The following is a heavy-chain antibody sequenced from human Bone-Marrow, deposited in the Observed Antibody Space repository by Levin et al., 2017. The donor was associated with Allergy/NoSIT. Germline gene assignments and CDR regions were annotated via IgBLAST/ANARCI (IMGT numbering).Heavy chain of an antibody. Sequence: GGSLRLSCAASGFTFSSYAMSWVRQAPGKGLEWVSAISGSGGSTYYADSVKGRFTISRDNSKNTLYLQMNSLRAEDTAVYYCAKDCGGDWHMGYFDYWGQGTLVTVSS. CDR2: ISGSGGST. D-gene: IGHD2-21*01. V-gene: IGHV3-23*01. CDR1: GFTFSSYA. CDR3: AKDCGGDWHMGYFDY. J-gene: IGHJ4*02.